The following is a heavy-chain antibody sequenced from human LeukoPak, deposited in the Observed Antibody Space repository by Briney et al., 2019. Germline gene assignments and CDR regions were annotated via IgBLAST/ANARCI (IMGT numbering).Heavy chain of an antibody. CDR1: GITFNGHS. V-gene: IGHV3-7*01. J-gene: IGHJ4*02. D-gene: IGHD6-13*01. CDR3: ARHVAAGTVDY. Sequence: GGSLRLSCAASGITFNGHSMNWVRQAPGKVLEWVGNINDVGSDKYYVDSVNGRFTFSRDNVKSLLYLQMNNLRAEDTAVYYCARHVAAGTVDYWGQGTLVTVSS. CDR2: INDVGSDK.